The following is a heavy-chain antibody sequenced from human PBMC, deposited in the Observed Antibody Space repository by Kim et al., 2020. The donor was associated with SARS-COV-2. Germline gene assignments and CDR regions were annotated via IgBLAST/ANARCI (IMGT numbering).Heavy chain of an antibody. V-gene: IGHV3-48*02. CDR2: ISSSSSTI. D-gene: IGHD3-9*01. CDR3: ARDVLRYFERAFDI. Sequence: GGSLRHSCAASGFTFSSYSMNWVRRAPGKGLEWVSYISSSSSTIYYADSVKGRFTISRDNAKNSLYLQMNSLRDEDTAVYYCARDVLRYFERAFDIWGQGTMVTVSS. CDR1: GFTFSSYS. J-gene: IGHJ3*02.